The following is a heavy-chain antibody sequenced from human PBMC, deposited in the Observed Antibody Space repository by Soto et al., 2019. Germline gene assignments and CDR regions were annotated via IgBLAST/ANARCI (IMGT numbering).Heavy chain of an antibody. CDR2: ISAYNGNT. CDR1: GYTFTSYG. D-gene: IGHD3-9*01. J-gene: IGHJ6*02. Sequence: QVQLVQSGAEVKKPGASVKVSCKASGYTFTSYGISWVRQAPGQGLEWMGWISAYNGNTNYAQKLQGRVTMTTDTSMSXXYMGLRSLRSDDTAVYYCAREVLTGYLAYYYGMDVWGQGTTVTVSS. V-gene: IGHV1-18*01. CDR3: AREVLTGYLAYYYGMDV.